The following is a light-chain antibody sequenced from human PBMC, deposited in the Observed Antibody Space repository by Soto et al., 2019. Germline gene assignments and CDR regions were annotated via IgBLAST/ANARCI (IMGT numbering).Light chain of an antibody. J-gene: IGLJ1*01. CDR1: SSNIGRNP. CDR2: SNS. V-gene: IGLV1-44*01. Sequence: QSVLTQPPSASGTPGQRVTISCSGSSSNIGRNPVNWYQQLPGTAPKLLIYSNSQRPSGVPDRVSGSKSGTSASLAIGGLQSEDEADYYCAAWDDSLNGYVVGTGTKLTVL. CDR3: AAWDDSLNGYV.